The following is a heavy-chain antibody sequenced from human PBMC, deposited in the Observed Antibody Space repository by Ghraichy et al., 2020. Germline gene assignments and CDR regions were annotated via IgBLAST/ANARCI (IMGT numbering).Heavy chain of an antibody. CDR3: AREGRIAARPRGYFDY. V-gene: IGHV4-34*01. D-gene: IGHD6-6*01. Sequence: SETLSLTCAVYGGSFSGYYWSWIRQPPGKGLEWIGEINHSGSTNYNPSLKSRVTISVDTSKNQFSLKLSSVTAADTAVYYCAREGRIAARPRGYFDYWGQGTLVTVSS. CDR2: INHSGST. CDR1: GGSFSGYY. J-gene: IGHJ4*02.